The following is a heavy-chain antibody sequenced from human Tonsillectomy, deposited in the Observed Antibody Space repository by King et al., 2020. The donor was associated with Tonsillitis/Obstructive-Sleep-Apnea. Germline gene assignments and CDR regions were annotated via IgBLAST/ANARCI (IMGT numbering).Heavy chain of an antibody. CDR2: LRHRGST. V-gene: IGHV4-34*01. CDR3: ARTGKIERFGTIRIRGNWFDP. D-gene: IGHD3-3*01. Sequence: VPLPPWGAGLLPPSAPLSLPCAVSGPSLRGVSWSWLRPPPGKGPEWLGDLRHRGSTNYRPSLKRRVSISLDPSKNPFSLKLTSVTGADTAVYYCARTGKIERFGTIRIRGNWFDPWGQGTLVTVAS. J-gene: IGHJ5*02. CDR1: GPSLRGVS.